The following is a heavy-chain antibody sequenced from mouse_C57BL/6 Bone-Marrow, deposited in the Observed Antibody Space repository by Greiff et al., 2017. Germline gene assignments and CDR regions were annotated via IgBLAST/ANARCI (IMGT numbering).Heavy chain of an antibody. D-gene: IGHD2-5*01. CDR2: IYPGDGDT. CDR1: GYAFSSYW. Sequence: QVQLQQSGAELVKPGASVKISCKASGYAFSSYWMNWVKQRPGKGLEWIGQIYPGDGDTNYNGKFKGKATLTADKSSSTAYMQLSSLTSEDSAVYFCISLYRIYGFDYWGEGTTLTLSS. CDR3: ISLYRIYGFDY. V-gene: IGHV1-80*01. J-gene: IGHJ2*01.